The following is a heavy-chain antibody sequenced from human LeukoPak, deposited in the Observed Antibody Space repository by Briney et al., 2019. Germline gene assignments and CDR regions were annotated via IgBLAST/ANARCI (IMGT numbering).Heavy chain of an antibody. D-gene: IGHD3-22*01. J-gene: IGHJ4*02. CDR1: GYTFSSYD. Sequence: GASVKVSCKASGYTFSSYDINWVRQATGQGLEWMGWMNPNSGNTGYVQKFQGRISMTRDNSISTDYMELSRLRSDDTAVYYCTRGDDYYDSSGYYHSWGQGTLVTVSS. V-gene: IGHV1-8*01. CDR3: TRGDDYYDSSGYYHS. CDR2: MNPNSGNT.